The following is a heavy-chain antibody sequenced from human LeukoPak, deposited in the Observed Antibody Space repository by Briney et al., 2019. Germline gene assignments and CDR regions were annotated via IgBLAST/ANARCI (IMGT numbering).Heavy chain of an antibody. CDR2: VSSYNGNT. V-gene: IGHV1-18*01. CDR1: GYSFTSYG. CDR3: ARDRGDYKTYDY. D-gene: IGHD2-21*02. J-gene: IGHJ4*02. Sequence: SVKVSCKASGYSFTSYGISWVRQAPGQGLEWMGWVSSYNGNTNYAQTLQGRVTMTTDTSTSTAYMELRSLRSDDTAVYYCARDRGDYKTYDYWGQGTLVTVTS.